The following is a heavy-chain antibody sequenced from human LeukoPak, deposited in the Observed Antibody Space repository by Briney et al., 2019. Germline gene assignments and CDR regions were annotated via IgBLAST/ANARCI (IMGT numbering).Heavy chain of an antibody. CDR1: GFTFSHFG. CDR3: AKDAQRGFDYRNSLEH. Sequence: PGGSLSLSCEASGFTFSHFGMHWVRQAPGKGLEWVAVIWSDATNEYYADSVKGRFTISRDNFKRTVSLEMNSLRAEDTAVYYCAKDAQRGFDYRNSLEHWGQGSLVLVSS. V-gene: IGHV3-33*06. CDR2: IWSDATNE. D-gene: IGHD4-11*01. J-gene: IGHJ5*02.